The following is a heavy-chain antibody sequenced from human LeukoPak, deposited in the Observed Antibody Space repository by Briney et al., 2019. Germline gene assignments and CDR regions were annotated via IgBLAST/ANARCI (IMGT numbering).Heavy chain of an antibody. Sequence: GGSLRLSCAASGFTFSSYWMSWVRQAPGKGLEWVSAISGSGGSTYYADSVKGRFTISRDNSKNTLYLQMNSLRAEGTAVYYCAKDLGVGGYCSSTSCLFDYWGQGTLVTVSS. CDR1: GFTFSSYW. D-gene: IGHD2-2*01. J-gene: IGHJ4*02. CDR2: ISGSGGST. CDR3: AKDLGVGGYCSSTSCLFDY. V-gene: IGHV3-23*01.